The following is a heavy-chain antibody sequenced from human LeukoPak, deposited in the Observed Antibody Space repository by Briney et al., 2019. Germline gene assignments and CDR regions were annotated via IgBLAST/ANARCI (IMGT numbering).Heavy chain of an antibody. D-gene: IGHD5-18*01. CDR2: ISSSSSYI. J-gene: IGHJ4*02. CDR1: GFTFSSYS. V-gene: IGHV3-21*01. Sequence: GGSLRLSCAASGFTFSSYSMNWVRQAPGKGLEWVSSISSSSSYIYYADSVKGRFTISRDNAKNSLYLQMNSLRAEDTAVYYCVRDHSYGYGEKYYFDYWGQGTLVTVSS. CDR3: VRDHSYGYGEKYYFDY.